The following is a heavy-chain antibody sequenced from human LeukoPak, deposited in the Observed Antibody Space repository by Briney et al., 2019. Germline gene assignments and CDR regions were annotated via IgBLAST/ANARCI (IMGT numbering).Heavy chain of an antibody. CDR2: IYSNGIT. V-gene: IGHV4-4*08. D-gene: IGHD3-22*01. CDR3: ARRAYYDTSGYSPASGYFDL. J-gene: IGHJ2*01. Sequence: PSETLSPTCTVSGGSIFGHYFNWIRQAPGKGLEWIGYIYSNGITSYNPSLRGRGTMSIATSRSQFSLRLTSVTAADTAIYYCARRAYYDTSGYSPASGYFDLWGRGTLVTVSS. CDR1: GGSIFGHY.